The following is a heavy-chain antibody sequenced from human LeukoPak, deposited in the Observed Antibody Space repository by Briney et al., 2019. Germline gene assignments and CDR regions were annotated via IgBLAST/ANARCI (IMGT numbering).Heavy chain of an antibody. D-gene: IGHD6-19*01. J-gene: IGHJ4*02. CDR1: GFTFSSYA. CDR3: AKDRIARWLGNFDY. CDR2: ISGSGGST. Sequence: GGSLRLSCAASGFTFSSYAMHWVRQAPGKGLEWVSAISGSGGSTYYADSVKGRFTISRDNSKNTLYLQMNSLRAEDTAVYYCAKDRIARWLGNFDYWGQGTLVTVSS. V-gene: IGHV3-23*01.